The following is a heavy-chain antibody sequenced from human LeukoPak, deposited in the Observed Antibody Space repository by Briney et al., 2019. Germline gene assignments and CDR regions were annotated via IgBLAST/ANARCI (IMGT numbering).Heavy chain of an antibody. CDR2: IKQDGSEK. J-gene: IGHJ6*02. CDR3: ARDCRPYCASSSYYHMDV. CDR1: GFTFSTYW. D-gene: IGHD2-21*02. Sequence: GGSLRLSCAASGFTFSTYWMTWVRQAPGKGLEWVANIKQDGSEKNYVDSVKGRFTISRDDAMNSLYLQMNSLRAEDTAVYSCARDCRPYCASSSYYHMDVWGQGTTVTVSS. V-gene: IGHV3-7*01.